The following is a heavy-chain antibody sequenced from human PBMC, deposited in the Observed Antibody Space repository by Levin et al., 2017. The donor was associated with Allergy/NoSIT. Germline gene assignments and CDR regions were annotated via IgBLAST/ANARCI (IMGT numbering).Heavy chain of an antibody. V-gene: IGHV5-51*01. CDR3: ARIAAAGIVGYYYYGMDV. J-gene: IGHJ6*02. Sequence: GESLKISCKGSGYSFTSYWIGWVRQMPGKGLEWMGIIYPGDSDTRYSPSFQGQVTISADKSISTAYLQWSSLKASDTAMYYCARIAAAGIVGYYYYGMDVWGQGTTVTVSS. D-gene: IGHD6-13*01. CDR1: GYSFTSYW. CDR2: IYPGDSDT.